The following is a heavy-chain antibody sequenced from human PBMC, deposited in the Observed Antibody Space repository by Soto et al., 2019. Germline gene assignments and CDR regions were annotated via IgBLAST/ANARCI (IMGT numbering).Heavy chain of an antibody. D-gene: IGHD2-2*01. V-gene: IGHV4-59*08. CDR3: ARLSLVRGYCSSTSCYEWFDP. Sequence: PSETLSLTCTVSGGSISSYYWSWIRQPPGKGLEWIGYIYYSGSTNYNPSLKSRVTISVDTSKNQFSLKLSSVTAADTAVYYCARLSLVRGYCSSTSCYEWFDPWGQGTLVTVSS. J-gene: IGHJ5*02. CDR1: GGSISSYY. CDR2: IYYSGST.